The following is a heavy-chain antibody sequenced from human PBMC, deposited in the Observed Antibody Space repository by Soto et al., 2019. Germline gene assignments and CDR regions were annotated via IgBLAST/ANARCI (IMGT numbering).Heavy chain of an antibody. V-gene: IGHV1-18*01. CDR1: GYTFTSYG. CDR2: ISAYNGNT. D-gene: IGHD2-15*01. Sequence: QVQLVQSGAEVKKPGASVKVSCKASGYTFTSYGISWVRQAPGQGLEWMGWISAYNGNTNYAQKLQGRVTMTTDTATSTAYMELRSLRSDDTAVYYCARAQTALYCSGGSCYYRWGPYGMDVWGQGTTVTVSS. J-gene: IGHJ6*02. CDR3: ARAQTALYCSGGSCYYRWGPYGMDV.